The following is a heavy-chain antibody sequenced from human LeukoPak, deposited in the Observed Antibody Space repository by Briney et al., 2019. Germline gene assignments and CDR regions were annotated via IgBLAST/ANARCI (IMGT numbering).Heavy chain of an antibody. CDR3: AGLGGDYGDRKIDY. D-gene: IGHD4-17*01. V-gene: IGHV4-34*01. J-gene: IGHJ4*02. Sequence: SETLSLTCAVYGGSFSGYYWSWIRQPPGKGLEWIGEINHSGSTNYNPSLKSRVTISVDTSKNQFSLKLSSVTAADTAVYYCAGLGGDYGDRKIDYWGQGTLVTVSS. CDR1: GGSFSGYY. CDR2: INHSGST.